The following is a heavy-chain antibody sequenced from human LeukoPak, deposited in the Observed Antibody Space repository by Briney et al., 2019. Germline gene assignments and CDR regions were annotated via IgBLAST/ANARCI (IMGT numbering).Heavy chain of an antibody. CDR2: IYSGGST. CDR3: ARDREDTAYDY. J-gene: IGHJ4*02. Sequence: GGFLRLSCAASGFTVSSNYMSWVRQAPGKGLEWVSVIYSGGSTYYAVSVKGRFTISRDNSKNTLYLQMNSLRAEDTAVYYCARDREDTAYDYWGQGTLVTVSS. CDR1: GFTVSSNY. V-gene: IGHV3-53*01. D-gene: IGHD5-18*01.